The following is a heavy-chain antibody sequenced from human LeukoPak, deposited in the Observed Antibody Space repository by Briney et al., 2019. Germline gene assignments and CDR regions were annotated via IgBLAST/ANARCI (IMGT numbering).Heavy chain of an antibody. Sequence: GGSLRLSCAVSGFPFSRYAMSWVRQAPGKGLEWVSGIRGSGDSTYYADSVKRRFSVSRDNSKNTLYLQMNSLRAEDTALYYCSRNMSSGWYVDCWGPGTLVTVSS. D-gene: IGHD6-19*01. CDR3: SRNMSSGWYVDC. CDR1: GFPFSRYA. CDR2: IRGSGDST. V-gene: IGHV3-23*01. J-gene: IGHJ4*02.